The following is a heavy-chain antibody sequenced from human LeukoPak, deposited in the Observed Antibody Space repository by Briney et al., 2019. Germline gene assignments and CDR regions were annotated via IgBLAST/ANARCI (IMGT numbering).Heavy chain of an antibody. CDR2: ISGSGGST. V-gene: IGHV3-23*01. D-gene: IGHD2-15*01. CDR1: GFTFSSYA. CDR3: AREISRVVVAATHGVGY. Sequence: GGSLRLSCAASGFTFSSYAMSWVRQAPGKGLEWVSAISGSGGSTYYADSVKGRFTISRDNSKNTLYLQMNSLRAEDTAVYYCAREISRVVVAATHGVGYWGQGTLVTVSS. J-gene: IGHJ4*02.